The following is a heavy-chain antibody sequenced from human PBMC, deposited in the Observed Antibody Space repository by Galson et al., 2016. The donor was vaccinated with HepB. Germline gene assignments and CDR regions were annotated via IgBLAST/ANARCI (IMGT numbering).Heavy chain of an antibody. Sequence: SLRLSCAASGFTFSDHAIDWVRQAPGKGLEWIGRSRHKRYSYGTEYAASVNGRFSVSRDASKDSLYLQMNSLETDDTAVYYCVGGRVATDGYNPYDSWGQGTLVTVSS. CDR2: SRHKRYSYGT. J-gene: IGHJ4*02. V-gene: IGHV3-72*01. D-gene: IGHD5-24*01. CDR3: VGGRVATDGYNPYDS. CDR1: GFTFSDHA.